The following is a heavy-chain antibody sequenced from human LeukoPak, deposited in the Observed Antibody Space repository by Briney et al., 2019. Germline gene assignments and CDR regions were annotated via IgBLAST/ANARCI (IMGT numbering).Heavy chain of an antibody. V-gene: IGHV5-51*01. CDR3: ARLLAAPYYINF. Sequence: KVSCKASGYTFTSYGISWVRQAPGQGLEWMGIIYPRDSDTRYSPSFQGQVSISVDTSIDTAYLQWSSVKASDTAMYYCARLLAAPYYINFWGQGTLVTVSS. D-gene: IGHD6-25*01. CDR2: IYPRDSDT. CDR1: GYTFTSYG. J-gene: IGHJ4*02.